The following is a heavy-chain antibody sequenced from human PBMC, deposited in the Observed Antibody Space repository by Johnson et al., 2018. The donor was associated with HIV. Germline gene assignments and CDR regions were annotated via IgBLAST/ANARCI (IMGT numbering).Heavy chain of an antibody. CDR1: GFTFSSYD. CDR3: GKDEGSLGESSLHAFDI. CDR2: IGTAGDT. J-gene: IGHJ3*02. V-gene: IGHV3-13*01. D-gene: IGHD3-16*02. Sequence: VQLVESGGGLVQPGGSLRLSCAASGFTFSSYDMHWVRQATGKGLEWVSAIGTAGDTYYPGSVKGRFTISRENAKNTLYLQMNSLRPEDTAVYYCGKDEGSLGESSLHAFDIWGQGTMVTVS.